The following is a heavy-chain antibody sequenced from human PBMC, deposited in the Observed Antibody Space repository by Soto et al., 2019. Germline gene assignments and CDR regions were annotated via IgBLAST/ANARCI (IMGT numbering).Heavy chain of an antibody. CDR2: IRSKAYGGTT. CDR3: TRAEGGYDSYFDY. V-gene: IGHV3-49*03. J-gene: IGHJ4*02. D-gene: IGHD5-12*01. Sequence: GGSLRLSCTASGFTFGDYAMSWFRQAPGKGLEWVGFIRSKAYGGTTEYAASVKGRFTISRDDSKSIAYLQMNSLKTEDTAVYYCTRAEGGYDSYFDYWGQGTLVTVSS. CDR1: GFTFGDYA.